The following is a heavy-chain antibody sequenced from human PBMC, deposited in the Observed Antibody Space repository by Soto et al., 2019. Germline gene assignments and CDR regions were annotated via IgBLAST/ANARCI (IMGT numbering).Heavy chain of an antibody. J-gene: IGHJ3*02. CDR3: AKVGSCSGANCYSDDAFDM. CDR1: GFTFSAYG. D-gene: IGHD2-15*01. CDR2: ISSDGSSK. V-gene: IGHV3-30*18. Sequence: GGSLRLSCAASGFTFSAYGMHWVRQAPGKGLEWVALISSDGSSKFYADSVKGRFTISRDNSKNTLYLQMNSLRTEDTAVFYCAKVGSCSGANCYSDDAFDMWGQGTMVTVSS.